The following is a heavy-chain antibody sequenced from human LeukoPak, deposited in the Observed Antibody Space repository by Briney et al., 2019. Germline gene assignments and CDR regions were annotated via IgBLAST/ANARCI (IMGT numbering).Heavy chain of an antibody. CDR2: VYYSGCT. V-gene: IGHV4-31*03. J-gene: IGHJ5*02. Sequence: SQTVSLTCTVSVGSISIGGYYWRWLRQHPGKGLEWIAYVYYSGCTYYNPSLKNRVNISVDTSMNQFSLKLNSVTAADTAVYYCAREHDDGDGDSDCRWFDPWGRGILVTFSA. CDR1: VGSISIGGYY. D-gene: IGHD4-17*01. CDR3: AREHDDGDGDSDCRWFDP.